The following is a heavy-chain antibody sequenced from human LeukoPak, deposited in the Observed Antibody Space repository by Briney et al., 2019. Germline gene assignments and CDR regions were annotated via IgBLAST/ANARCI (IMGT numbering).Heavy chain of an antibody. CDR1: GYTFTDFY. CDR2: SNPNSGGR. Sequence: ASVKVSCKASGYTFTDFYMHWVRQAPGQGLEWMGWSNPNSGGRNYAQKLQGRVTMTTDTSTSTAYMELRSLRSDDTAVYYCAREYCSSTSCSYYYMDVWGKGTTVTVSS. V-gene: IGHV1-2*02. J-gene: IGHJ6*03. CDR3: AREYCSSTSCSYYYMDV. D-gene: IGHD2-2*01.